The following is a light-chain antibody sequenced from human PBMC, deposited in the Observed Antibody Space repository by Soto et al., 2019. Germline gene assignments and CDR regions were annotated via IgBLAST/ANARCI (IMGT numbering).Light chain of an antibody. CDR3: QQYNDWPPIT. CDR1: QSVRNN. CDR2: YAS. V-gene: IGKV3-15*01. Sequence: EIMMTQSPATLSVSPGESATLSCRASQSVRNNLAWYQHKPGQAPRLLIYYASTRATGIPARFSGSGYGTEFTLTISSLQSEDFALYYCQQYNDWPPITFGQGTRLEIK. J-gene: IGKJ5*01.